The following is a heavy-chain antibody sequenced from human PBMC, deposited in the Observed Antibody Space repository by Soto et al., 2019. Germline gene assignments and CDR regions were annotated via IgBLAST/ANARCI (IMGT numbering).Heavy chain of an antibody. D-gene: IGHD2-8*02. CDR2: ISYDGSNK. CDR3: VLPPYGNKYYFDY. CDR1: GFTFSSYV. J-gene: IGHJ4*02. V-gene: IGHV3-30-3*01. Sequence: QVQLVESGGGVVQPGRSLRLSCAASGFTFSSYVMHWVRQAPGKGLEWVAVISYDGSNKYYADSVKGRFTISRDNSKNTLYLQMNSLRTEDTAVYYCVLPPYGNKYYFDYWGQGTLVTVSS.